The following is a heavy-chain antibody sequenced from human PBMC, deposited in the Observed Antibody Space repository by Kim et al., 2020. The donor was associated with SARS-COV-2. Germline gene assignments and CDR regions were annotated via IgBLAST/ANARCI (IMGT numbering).Heavy chain of an antibody. D-gene: IGHD1-26*01. CDR2: MNHSGST. J-gene: IGHJ4*02. V-gene: IGHV4-34*01. CDR1: GGSFSGYY. CDR3: ARGPTVIVGATIGFDY. Sequence: SETLSLTCAVYGGSFSGYYWSWIRQPPGKGLEWIGEMNHSGSTNYNPSLKSRVTISVDTSKNQFSLKLSSVTAADTAVYYCARGPTVIVGATIGFDYWGQGTLVTVSS.